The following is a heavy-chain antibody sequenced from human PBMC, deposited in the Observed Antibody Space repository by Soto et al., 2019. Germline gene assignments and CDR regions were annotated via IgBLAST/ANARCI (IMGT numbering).Heavy chain of an antibody. CDR1: GGSFSGYY. J-gene: IGHJ6*02. CDR2: INHSGST. Sequence: LSLTCAVYGGSFSGYYWSWIRQPPGKGLEWIGEINHSGSTNYNPSLKSRVTISVDTSKNQFSLKLSSVAAADTAVYYCARGRFLEWLAPRAYYYYGMDVWGQGTTVTVSS. CDR3: ARGRFLEWLAPRAYYYYGMDV. D-gene: IGHD3-3*01. V-gene: IGHV4-34*01.